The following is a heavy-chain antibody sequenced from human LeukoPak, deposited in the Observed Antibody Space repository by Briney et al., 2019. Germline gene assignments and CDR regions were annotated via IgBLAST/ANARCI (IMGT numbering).Heavy chain of an antibody. CDR2: HHHRGST. J-gene: IGHJ5*02. CDR3: AEGSMWYGS. Sequence: PSETRSLTCTVSGASMRSYCWSWIRQPPGKGLEWIGYHHHRGSTNYNPSLKSRVTISVDTSKNQFSLKLTSVTAADTAVYYCAEGSMWYGSWGQGTLVTVSS. D-gene: IGHD6-13*01. V-gene: IGHV4-59*01. CDR1: GASMRSYC.